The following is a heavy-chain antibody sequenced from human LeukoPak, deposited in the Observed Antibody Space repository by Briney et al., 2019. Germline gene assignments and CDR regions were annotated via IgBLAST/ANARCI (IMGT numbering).Heavy chain of an antibody. J-gene: IGHJ6*02. CDR3: ARGPLSYYGSGSNGMDV. CDR1: GFTVSSNY. CDR2: IYSGGST. V-gene: IGHV3-66*02. D-gene: IGHD3-10*01. Sequence: GGSLRLSCAASGFTVSSNYMSWVRQAPGKGLEWVSVIYSGGSTYYADSVKGRFTISRDNSENTLYLQMNSLRAEDTAVYYCARGPLSYYGSGSNGMDVWGQGTTVTVSS.